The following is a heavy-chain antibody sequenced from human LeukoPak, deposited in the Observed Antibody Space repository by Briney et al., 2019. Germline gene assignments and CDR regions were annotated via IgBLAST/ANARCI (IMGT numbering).Heavy chain of an antibody. CDR2: VNPNSGGT. CDR1: GYTFTGYY. D-gene: IGHD3-22*01. J-gene: IGHJ4*02. V-gene: IGHV1-2*02. Sequence: GASVKVSCKASGYTFTGYYMHWVRQAPGQGLEWMGWVNPNSGGTNYAQKFQGRVTMTRDTSISTAYMELSRLRSDDTAVYYCARPDSSGYYYFGYWGQGTLVTVSS. CDR3: ARPDSSGYYYFGY.